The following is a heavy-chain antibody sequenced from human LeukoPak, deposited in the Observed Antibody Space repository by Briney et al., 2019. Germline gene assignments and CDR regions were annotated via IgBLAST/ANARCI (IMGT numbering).Heavy chain of an antibody. J-gene: IGHJ4*02. V-gene: IGHV3-48*01. CDR1: GFTFSSYS. CDR3: ARTGNSRFDY. D-gene: IGHD1-7*01. Sequence: GGSLRLSCAASGFTFSSYSMNWVRQAPGKGLEWVSYISSSSSTIYYADSVKGRFTISRDNFKNTLYLQMNSLRVEDTAIYYCARTGNSRFDYWGQGTLVTVSS. CDR2: ISSSSSTI.